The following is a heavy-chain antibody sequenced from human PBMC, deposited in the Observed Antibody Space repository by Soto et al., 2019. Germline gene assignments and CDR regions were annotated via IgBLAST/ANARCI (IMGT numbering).Heavy chain of an antibody. CDR3: ATALGCRSTSCTLDY. Sequence: QVELVQSGAEVKKPGSSVKVSCKASGGTFGSYAFSWVRQARGQGLEWMGGIIPVSDAAHYAQKFQGRVTITADESTSTAYMELSSLSSQDTAVYYCATALGCRSTSCTLDYWGQGTRVIVSS. CDR1: GGTFGSYA. CDR2: IIPVSDAA. D-gene: IGHD2-2*01. J-gene: IGHJ4*02. V-gene: IGHV1-69*01.